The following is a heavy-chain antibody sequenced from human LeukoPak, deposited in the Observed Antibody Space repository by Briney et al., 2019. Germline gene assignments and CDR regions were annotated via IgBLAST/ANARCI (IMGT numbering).Heavy chain of an antibody. CDR1: GGSISSSNW. CDR2: IYHSGSS. V-gene: IGHV4-4*02. CDR3: ARVIYDYAREAYYYYYMDV. Sequence: PSETLSLTCAVSGGSISSSNWWSWVRQPPGKGLEWIGEIYHSGSSNSNPSLKSRFTISVDTSKNQFSLKLSSVTAADTAVYYCARVIYDYAREAYYYYYMDVWGKGTTVTISS. D-gene: IGHD3-16*01. J-gene: IGHJ6*03.